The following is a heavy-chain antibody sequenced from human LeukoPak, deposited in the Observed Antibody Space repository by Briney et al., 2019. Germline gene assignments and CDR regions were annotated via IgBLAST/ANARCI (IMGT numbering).Heavy chain of an antibody. D-gene: IGHD2-2*01. Sequence: HPGGSLRLSCAASGFTFSSYGMHWVRQAPGKGLEWVAFIRYDGSNKYYADSVKGRFTISRDNSKNTLYLQMNSLRAEDTAVYYCAKGKVVPAAHFDYWGQGTLVTVSS. CDR1: GFTFSSYG. V-gene: IGHV3-30*02. CDR2: IRYDGSNK. CDR3: AKGKVVPAAHFDY. J-gene: IGHJ4*02.